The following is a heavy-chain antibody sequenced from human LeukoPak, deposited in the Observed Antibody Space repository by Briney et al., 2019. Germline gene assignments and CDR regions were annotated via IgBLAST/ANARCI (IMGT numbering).Heavy chain of an antibody. D-gene: IGHD3-16*01. CDR1: GYSISSGYY. V-gene: IGHV4-38-2*02. CDR2: IYYSGTI. J-gene: IGHJ4*02. Sequence: SETLSLTCTVSGYSISSGYYWGWIRQPPGKGLEWIGTIYYSGTIYYNSSLKSRVTISVDRSKNQLSLKLSSLTAADTAVYFCARDSDQGGIDYWGQGTLATVSS. CDR3: ARDSDQGGIDY.